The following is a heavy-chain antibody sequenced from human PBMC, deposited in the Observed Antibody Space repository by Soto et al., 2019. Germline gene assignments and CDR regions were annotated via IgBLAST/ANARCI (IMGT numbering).Heavy chain of an antibody. CDR3: ARAVSSTSCYDY. D-gene: IGHD2-2*01. V-gene: IGHV3-13*01. CDR2: IGTAGDT. J-gene: IGHJ4*02. CDR1: GFTFSSYD. Sequence: GGSLRLSCAASGFTFSSYDMHWVRQATGKGLEWVSAIGTAGDTYYPGSVKGRFTISRENAKNSLYLQMNSLRAGDTAVYYCARAVSSTSCYDYGGQGTLVTVSS.